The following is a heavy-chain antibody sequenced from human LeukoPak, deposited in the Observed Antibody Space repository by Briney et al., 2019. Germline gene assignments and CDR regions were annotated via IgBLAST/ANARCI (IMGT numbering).Heavy chain of an antibody. D-gene: IGHD3-10*01. J-gene: IGHJ4*02. Sequence: ASVKVSCKASGYTYTSYGISWVRQAPGQGLEWMGWISAYNGDTHYAQKLQGRVTMTTDTSTSTAYMELRSLRSDDTAVYYCARDGYYYGSGSYPRFDYWGQGTLVTVSS. CDR1: GYTYTSYG. CDR3: ARDGYYYGSGSYPRFDY. V-gene: IGHV1-18*01. CDR2: ISAYNGDT.